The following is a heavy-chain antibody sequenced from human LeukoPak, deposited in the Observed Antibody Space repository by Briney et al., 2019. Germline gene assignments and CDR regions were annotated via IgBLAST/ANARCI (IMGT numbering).Heavy chain of an antibody. CDR3: ARGLSYSSSWYRSGYFDY. D-gene: IGHD6-13*01. V-gene: IGHV4-34*01. CDR1: GGSISSYY. Sequence: PSETLSLTCTVSGGSISSYYWSWIRQPPGKGLEWIGEINHSGSTNYNPSLKSRVTISVDTSKNQFSLKLSSVTAADTAVYYCARGLSYSSSWYRSGYFDYWGQGTLVTVSS. J-gene: IGHJ4*02. CDR2: INHSGST.